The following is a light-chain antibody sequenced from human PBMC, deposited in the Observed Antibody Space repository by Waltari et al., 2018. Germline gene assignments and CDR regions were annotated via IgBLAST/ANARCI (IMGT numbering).Light chain of an antibody. Sequence: QSALTQPASVSGSPGQSITISCTGTSSDVGSYNLVSWYQQHPGKSPKLMIYEGSKRPSGVSNRFSGSKSGNTASLTISGLQAEDEADYYCCSYTSSTLNVFGSGTRVTVL. CDR3: CSYTSSTLNV. J-gene: IGLJ1*01. CDR1: SSDVGSYNL. CDR2: EGS. V-gene: IGLV2-14*02.